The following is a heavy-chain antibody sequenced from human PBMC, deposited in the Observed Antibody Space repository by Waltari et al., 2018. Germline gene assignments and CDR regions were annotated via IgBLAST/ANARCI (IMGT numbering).Heavy chain of an antibody. D-gene: IGHD3-10*01. V-gene: IGHV4-34*01. J-gene: IGHJ6*03. CDR3: ARTPITMVRGVISLYYYYMDV. CDR2: INHSGST. CDR1: GGSFSGYY. Sequence: QVQLQQWGAGLLKPSETLSLTCAVYGGSFSGYYWSWIRQPPGKGLAWIGEINHSGSTNYNPSLKSRVTISVDTSKNQFSLKLSSVTAADTAVYYCARTPITMVRGVISLYYYYMDVWGKGTTVTVSS.